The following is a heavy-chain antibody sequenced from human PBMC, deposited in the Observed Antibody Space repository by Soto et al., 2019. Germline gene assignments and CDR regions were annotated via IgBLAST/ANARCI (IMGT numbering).Heavy chain of an antibody. CDR2: ITYSGDTT. CDR3: AKDWPGTSSVTSDY. D-gene: IGHD4-17*01. J-gene: IGHJ4*02. CDR1: GFDFSTYA. Sequence: VHLLESGGTLIQPGGSLRLSCAASGFDFSTYAMTWVRQAPGKGLEWVSGITYSGDTTYYADSVKGRLTISRDNFKNTVYLQLNSLRPDDTAMYYCAKDWPGTSSVTSDYWGQGTLVTVSS. V-gene: IGHV3-23*01.